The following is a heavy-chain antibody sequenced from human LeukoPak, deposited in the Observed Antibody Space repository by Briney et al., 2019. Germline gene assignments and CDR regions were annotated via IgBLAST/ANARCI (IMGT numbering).Heavy chain of an antibody. CDR2: INHSGST. D-gene: IGHD3-10*01. CDR1: GGSFSGYY. CDR3: ARRITMVRGVNWFDP. Sequence: SETLSLTCAVYGGSFSGYYWSWIRQPPGKGLEWIGEINHSGSTNYNPSLKSRVTISVDTSKNQFSLRLSSVTAADTAVYYCARRITMVRGVNWFDPWGQGTLATVSS. J-gene: IGHJ5*02. V-gene: IGHV4-34*01.